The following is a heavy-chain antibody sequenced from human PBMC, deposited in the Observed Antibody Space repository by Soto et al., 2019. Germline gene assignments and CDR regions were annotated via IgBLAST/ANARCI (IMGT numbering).Heavy chain of an antibody. J-gene: IGHJ4*02. CDR2: IIPIFGTA. CDR3: ARGSYDFWSGYYQYYFDY. Sequence: ASVKVSCKASGGTFSSYAISWVRQAPGQGLEWMGGIIPIFGTANYAQKFQGRVTITADESTSTAYMELSSLRSEDTAVYYCARGSYDFWSGYYQYYFDYWGQGTLVTVSS. D-gene: IGHD3-3*01. V-gene: IGHV1-69*13. CDR1: GGTFSSYA.